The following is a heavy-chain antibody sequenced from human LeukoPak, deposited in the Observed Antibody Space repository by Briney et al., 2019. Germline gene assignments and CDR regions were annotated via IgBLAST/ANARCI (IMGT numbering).Heavy chain of an antibody. CDR2: INPNSGGT. CDR3: ARDRDVLLWFGDTYYFDY. D-gene: IGHD3-10*01. V-gene: IGHV1-2*06. CDR1: GYTFTGYY. Sequence: ASVKVSCKASGYTFTGYYMHWVRQAPGQGLEWMGRINPNSGGTNYAQKFQGRVTMIRDTSISTAYMELSRLRSDDTAVYYCARDRDVLLWFGDTYYFDYWGQGTLVTVSS. J-gene: IGHJ4*02.